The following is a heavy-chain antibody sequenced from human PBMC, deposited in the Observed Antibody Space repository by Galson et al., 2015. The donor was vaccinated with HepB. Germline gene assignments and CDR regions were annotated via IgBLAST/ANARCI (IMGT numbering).Heavy chain of an antibody. Sequence: SVKVSCKASGYTFTTYGLNWVRQAPGQGLEWMGWINTNTGNPTYAQDFTGRFVFSLDTSVSTAYLQIRSLKAEDTAVYYCARAEGSGYYYVGYWGQGTLVTVSS. V-gene: IGHV7-4-1*02. J-gene: IGHJ4*02. D-gene: IGHD3-22*01. CDR1: GYTFTTYG. CDR2: INTNTGNP. CDR3: ARAEGSGYYYVGY.